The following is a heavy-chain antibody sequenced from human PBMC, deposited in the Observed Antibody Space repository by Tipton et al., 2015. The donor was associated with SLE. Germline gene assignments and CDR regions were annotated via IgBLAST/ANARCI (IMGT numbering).Heavy chain of an antibody. J-gene: IGHJ6*01. D-gene: IGHD6-13*01. V-gene: IGHV3-48*01. CDR2: ISSRSTNI. CDR1: GFTFSDYS. Sequence: GSLRLSCAASGFTFSDYSLTWVRQAPGKGLEWLSDISSRSTNIYYAGSVEGRFTISRDNAKKSLYLQMNSLSAEDTAVYYCARNGYLRGRSHMDVWGQGTTVIVSS. CDR3: ARNGYLRGRSHMDV.